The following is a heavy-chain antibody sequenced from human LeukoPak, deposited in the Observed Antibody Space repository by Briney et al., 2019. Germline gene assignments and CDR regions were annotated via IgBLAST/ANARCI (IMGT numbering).Heavy chain of an antibody. Sequence: GGSLRLSCAASGFTFSSYSMNWVRQAPGKGLEWVSFISSSRSYIYYADSVKGRFTISRDNAKNSLYLQMNSLRVEDTAVYYCARVVLRYFDWLDYWGQGTLVTVSS. CDR3: ARVVLRYFDWLDY. CDR2: ISSSRSYI. J-gene: IGHJ4*02. D-gene: IGHD3-9*01. V-gene: IGHV3-21*01. CDR1: GFTFSSYS.